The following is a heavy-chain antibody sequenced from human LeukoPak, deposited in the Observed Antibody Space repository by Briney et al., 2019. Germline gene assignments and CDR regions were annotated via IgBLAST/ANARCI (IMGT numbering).Heavy chain of an antibody. CDR1: STYS. D-gene: IGHD6-13*01. V-gene: IGHV4-39*01. Sequence: STYSMNWVRQPPGKGLEWIGSIYYSGSTYYNPSLKSRVTISVDTSKNQFSLKLSSVTAADTAVYYCARHPSLAAAGTGFDYWGQGTLVTVSS. CDR3: ARHPSLAAAGTGFDY. CDR2: IYYSGST. J-gene: IGHJ4*02.